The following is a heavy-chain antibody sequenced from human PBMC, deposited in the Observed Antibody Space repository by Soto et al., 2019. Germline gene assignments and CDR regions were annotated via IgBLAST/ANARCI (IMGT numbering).Heavy chain of an antibody. CDR3: ARHGSSGYSYYFDY. D-gene: IGHD3-22*01. CDR1: GFTFSDYY. Sequence: GALRLSCAASGFTFSDYYMSWIRQAPGKGLEWVSYISSSGSTIYYADSVKGRFTISRDNAKNSLYLQLNSLRAEDTAVYYCARHGSSGYSYYFDYWGQGTLVTVSS. V-gene: IGHV3-11*01. CDR2: ISSSGSTI. J-gene: IGHJ4*02.